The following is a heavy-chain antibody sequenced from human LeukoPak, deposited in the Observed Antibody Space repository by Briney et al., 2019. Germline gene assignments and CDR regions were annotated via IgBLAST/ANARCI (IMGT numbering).Heavy chain of an antibody. D-gene: IGHD3-10*01. CDR1: GGSISSYY. CDR2: IYTSGST. V-gene: IGHV4-4*07. CDR3: ARGATMVRGVIITGDWFDP. Sequence: SETLSLTCTVSGGSISSYYWSWIRQPAGKGLEWIGRIYTSGSTNYNPSLKSRVTMSVDTSKNQFSLKLSSVTAADTAVYYCARGATMVRGVIITGDWFDPWGQGTLVTVSS. J-gene: IGHJ5*02.